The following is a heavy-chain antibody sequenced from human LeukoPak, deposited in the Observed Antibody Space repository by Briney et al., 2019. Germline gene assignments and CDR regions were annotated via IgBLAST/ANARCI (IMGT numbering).Heavy chain of an antibody. CDR2: MCGSAGCT. CDR3: AKRLRTGYNYGYPDY. CDR1: GFTFSSYS. Sequence: GGSLRLSCAASGFTFSSYSMNWVRQAPGKGPQWVASMCGSAGCTFYEDSVKGRFTISRDNSKNTLYLQMNSLRDEDTAIYYCAKRLRTGYNYGYPDYWGQGTLVTVSS. D-gene: IGHD5-18*01. J-gene: IGHJ4*02. V-gene: IGHV3-23*01.